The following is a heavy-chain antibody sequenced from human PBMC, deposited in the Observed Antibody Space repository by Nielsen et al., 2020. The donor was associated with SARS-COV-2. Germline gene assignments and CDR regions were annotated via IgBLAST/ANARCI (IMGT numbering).Heavy chain of an antibody. Sequence: GESLKISGAGSGFTFSSYWLSWVRQAPGKGLEWVANIKQDGSEKYYVDSVKGRFTISRDNAKNSLYLQMNSLRAEDTAVYYCARLESSSWYWSYWGQGTLVTVSS. CDR3: ARLESSSWYWSY. CDR2: IKQDGSEK. D-gene: IGHD6-13*01. V-gene: IGHV3-7*01. CDR1: GFTFSSYW. J-gene: IGHJ4*02.